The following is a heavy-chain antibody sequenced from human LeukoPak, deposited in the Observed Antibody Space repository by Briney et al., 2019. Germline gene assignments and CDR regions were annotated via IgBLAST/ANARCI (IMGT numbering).Heavy chain of an antibody. CDR3: ARDPNGDYNGAFDI. J-gene: IGHJ3*02. CDR1: GFTFSAYA. Sequence: GGSLRLSCTASGFTFSAYAMMWVRQAPGKGPEWVSAIRGGGTSEFYADSVKGRFRISRDNSKDTLFLQMNSLRAEDTAVYYFARDPNGDYNGAFDIWGPGKMVNGSS. D-gene: IGHD4-17*01. CDR2: IRGGGTSE. V-gene: IGHV3-23*01.